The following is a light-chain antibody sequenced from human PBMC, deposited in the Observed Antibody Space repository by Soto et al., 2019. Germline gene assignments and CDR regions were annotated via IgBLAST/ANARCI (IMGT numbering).Light chain of an antibody. J-gene: IGKJ3*01. CDR2: DAS. V-gene: IGKV3-11*01. CDR3: QQRSNWPPNYT. Sequence: EIVLTQSPATLSLSPGERATLSCRASQSVSSYLAWYQQKPGQAPRLLVYDASNRATGIPARFSGSGSGTDFTLTISSLEPEDFAVYYCQQRSNWPPNYTFGPGTKVEIK. CDR1: QSVSSY.